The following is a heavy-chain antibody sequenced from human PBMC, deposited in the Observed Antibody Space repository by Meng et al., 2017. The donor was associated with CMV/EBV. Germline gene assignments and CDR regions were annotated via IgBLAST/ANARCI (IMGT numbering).Heavy chain of an antibody. Sequence: SGFSLSDYYMDWVRQAPGKGLEWIGRSKNDPNTSTTEYAAAVRGRFTISRDASENSLFLQMSSLKAEDTALYYCVRTNSGPRYDFDYWGQGALVTVSS. D-gene: IGHD1-1*01. J-gene: IGHJ4*02. CDR2: SKNDPNTSTT. CDR1: GFSLSDYY. V-gene: IGHV3-72*01. CDR3: VRTNSGPRYDFDY.